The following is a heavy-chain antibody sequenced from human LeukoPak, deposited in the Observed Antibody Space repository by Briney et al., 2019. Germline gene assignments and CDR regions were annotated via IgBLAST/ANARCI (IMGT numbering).Heavy chain of an antibody. Sequence: PSETLSLTCTVSGYSISSGYYWGWIRQPPGKGLEWIGSIYHSGSTYYNPSLKSRVTISVDTSKNQFSLTLSSMTAADTATYYCVRASVDSGGAFDVWGQGTVVTVSS. CDR1: GYSISSGYY. CDR3: VRASVDSGGAFDV. CDR2: IYHSGST. J-gene: IGHJ3*01. V-gene: IGHV4-38-2*02. D-gene: IGHD5-12*01.